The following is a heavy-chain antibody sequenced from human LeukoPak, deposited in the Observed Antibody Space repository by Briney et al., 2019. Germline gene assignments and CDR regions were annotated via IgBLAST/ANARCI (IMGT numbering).Heavy chain of an antibody. CDR3: ARGPGVRSWFYY. CDR1: GGSFSGYY. J-gene: IGHJ4*02. CDR2: INHSGST. V-gene: IGHV4-34*01. Sequence: SETLSLTCAVYGGSFSGYYWSWIRQPPGKGLEWIGEINHSGSTNYNPSLKSRVTISLDTSKNQFSLKLSSVTAADTAVYYCARGPGVRSWFYYWGQGTLVTVSS. D-gene: IGHD6-13*01.